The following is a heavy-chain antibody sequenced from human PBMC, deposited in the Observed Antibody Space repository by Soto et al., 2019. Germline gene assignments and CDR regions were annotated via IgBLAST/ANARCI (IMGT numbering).Heavy chain of an antibody. CDR1: GGSINSGDYY. CDR3: ARVKNSAQIEHFDY. D-gene: IGHD3-22*01. J-gene: IGHJ4*02. CDR2: ISYSGNH. Sequence: PSETLSLTCTVSGGSINSGDYYWSWLRQPPGKGLEWIAYISYSGNHYSTPSLKSRTNMSTDASKNQFSLRLSSVSAADTAMYYCARVKNSAQIEHFDYWGQGTLVTVSS. V-gene: IGHV4-30-4*01.